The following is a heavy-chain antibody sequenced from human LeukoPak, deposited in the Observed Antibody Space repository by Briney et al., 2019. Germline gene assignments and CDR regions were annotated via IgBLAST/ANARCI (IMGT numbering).Heavy chain of an antibody. CDR2: ISGSGGST. CDR3: AKDVVGAINYFDY. CDR1: AFTFSSYA. D-gene: IGHD1-26*01. J-gene: IGHJ4*02. Sequence: HPGGSLRLSCAASAFTFSSYAMSWVRQAPGKGLEWVSGISGSGGSTYYADSVKGRFTISRNNSKNTLYLQMNSLGADDTAVYYCAKDVVGAINYFDYWGQGTLVTVSS. V-gene: IGHV3-23*01.